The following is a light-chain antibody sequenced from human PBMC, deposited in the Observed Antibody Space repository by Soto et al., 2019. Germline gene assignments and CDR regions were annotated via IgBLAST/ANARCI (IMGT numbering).Light chain of an antibody. V-gene: IGKV3-15*01. J-gene: IGKJ1*01. CDR2: GAS. Sequence: EIVMTQSPATLSVSPGERATLSCRASQSVNNNLAWYQQKPGQAPRLLIYGASTRATGIPAGFSGSVSGSDFTLTISSLQSEDFAIYYCQQYNNWWTFGQGTKVEIK. CDR1: QSVNNN. CDR3: QQYNNWWT.